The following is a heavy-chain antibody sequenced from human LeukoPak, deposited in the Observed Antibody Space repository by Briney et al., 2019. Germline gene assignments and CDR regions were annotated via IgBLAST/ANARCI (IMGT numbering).Heavy chain of an antibody. D-gene: IGHD5-18*01. CDR1: GGTLSSYS. Sequence: EASVNVSCRASGGTLSSYSISWVRQAPGRGLEWMGRIIPMLGIANYAQKFQGRVTITADKSTSTAYMELSSLRSEDTAVYYCARAMGDGYIKKYGMDVWGQGTTVTVSS. CDR3: ARAMGDGYIKKYGMDV. J-gene: IGHJ6*02. CDR2: IIPMLGIA. V-gene: IGHV1-69*04.